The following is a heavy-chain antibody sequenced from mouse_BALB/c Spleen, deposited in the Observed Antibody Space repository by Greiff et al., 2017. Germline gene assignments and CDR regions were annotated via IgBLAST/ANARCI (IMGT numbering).Heavy chain of an antibody. J-gene: IGHJ2*01. V-gene: IGHV1-5*01. D-gene: IGHD3-1*01. Sequence: EVQLQQSGTVLARPGASVKMSCKASGYSFTSYWMHWVKQRPGQGLEWIGAIYPGNSDTSYNQKFKGKAKLTAVTSASTAYMELSSLTNEDSAVYYWTRTARATWGFDYWGQGTTLTVSS. CDR1: GYSFTSYW. CDR2: IYPGNSDT. CDR3: TRTARATWGFDY.